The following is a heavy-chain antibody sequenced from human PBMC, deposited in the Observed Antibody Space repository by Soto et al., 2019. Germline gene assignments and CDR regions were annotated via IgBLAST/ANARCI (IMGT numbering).Heavy chain of an antibody. CDR2: IIPIFGTA. CDR3: ARGSVVVAAYYYYGMDV. D-gene: IGHD2-15*01. CDR1: GGTFSSYA. Sequence: QVQLVQSGAVVKKPGSSVKVSCKASGGTFSSYAISWVRQAPGQGLEWMGGIIPIFGTANYAQKFQGRVTITADESTSTAYMELSSLRSEDTAVYYCARGSVVVAAYYYYGMDVWGQGTTVTVSS. J-gene: IGHJ6*02. V-gene: IGHV1-69*01.